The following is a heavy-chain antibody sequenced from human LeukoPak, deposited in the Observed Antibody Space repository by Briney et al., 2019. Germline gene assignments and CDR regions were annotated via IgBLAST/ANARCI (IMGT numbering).Heavy chain of an antibody. V-gene: IGHV3-23*01. Sequence: GGSLRLSCAASGFTFSTYAVNWVRQAPGKGLEWVSTISGSGDSTYYADSVKGRFTISRDNSKNTLYLQMNSLRAEDTAVYYCAKAPRGYYYDSSGYGWYFDLWGRGTLVTVSS. J-gene: IGHJ2*01. CDR2: ISGSGDST. CDR3: AKAPRGYYYDSSGYGWYFDL. CDR1: GFTFSTYA. D-gene: IGHD3-22*01.